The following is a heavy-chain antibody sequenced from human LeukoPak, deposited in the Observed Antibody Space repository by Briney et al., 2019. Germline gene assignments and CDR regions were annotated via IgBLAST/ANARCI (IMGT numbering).Heavy chain of an antibody. J-gene: IGHJ4*02. Sequence: GASVKVSCKASGYTFTTYGISWVRQAPGHGLEWMAWITPYNGHTNYAQKFQGRVTMTTDTSTSTAYMELRSLRFDVTAVYYCARGDHSGSYLIDYWGQGTLVTVSS. V-gene: IGHV1-18*01. D-gene: IGHD1-26*01. CDR3: ARGDHSGSYLIDY. CDR2: ITPYNGHT. CDR1: GYTFTTYG.